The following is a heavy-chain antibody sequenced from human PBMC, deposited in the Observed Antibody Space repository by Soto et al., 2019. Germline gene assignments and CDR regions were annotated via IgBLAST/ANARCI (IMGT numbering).Heavy chain of an antibody. CDR1: GFTFRSFA. CDR2: VSFDGRNK. Sequence: QVQLVESGGGVVQPGRSLRLSCTASGFTFRSFAMHWVRQAPGKGLEWVALVSFDGRNKYYADSVKGRFTISRDNSNSTVFLQMTGLRSEDTGVYYCARPAGPFDYWGQGTLVTVSS. J-gene: IGHJ4*02. CDR3: ARPAGPFDY. V-gene: IGHV3-30*04.